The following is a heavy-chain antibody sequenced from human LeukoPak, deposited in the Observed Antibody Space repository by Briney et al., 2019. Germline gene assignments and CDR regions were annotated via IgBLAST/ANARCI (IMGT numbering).Heavy chain of an antibody. V-gene: IGHV3-30*03. Sequence: GGSLRLSCAASGFTLSSYGMHWVRQAPGKGLEWVAVISYDGSNEYYADSVKGRFTISRDNSKNSLYLQMNSLRAEDTAVYYCAREMGGYPFDYWGQGTLVTVSS. CDR3: AREMGGYPFDY. J-gene: IGHJ4*02. CDR1: GFTLSSYG. D-gene: IGHD5-12*01. CDR2: ISYDGSNE.